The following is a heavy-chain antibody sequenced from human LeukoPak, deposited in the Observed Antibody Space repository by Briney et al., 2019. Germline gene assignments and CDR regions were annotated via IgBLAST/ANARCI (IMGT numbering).Heavy chain of an antibody. CDR2: ISYDGSNK. CDR3: ARGDCSGDSCYPYWFDP. Sequence: PGRSLRLSCAASGFTFSSYAMHWVRQAPGKGLEWVAVISYDGSNKYYADSVKGRFTISRDNSKNTLYLQMNSLRAEDTAVYYCARGDCSGDSCYPYWFDPWGQGTLVTVSS. D-gene: IGHD2-15*01. J-gene: IGHJ5*02. CDR1: GFTFSSYA. V-gene: IGHV3-30-3*01.